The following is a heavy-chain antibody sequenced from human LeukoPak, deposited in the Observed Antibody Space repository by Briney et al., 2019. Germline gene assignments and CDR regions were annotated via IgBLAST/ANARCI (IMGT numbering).Heavy chain of an antibody. CDR2: INHSGST. J-gene: IGHJ4*02. Sequence: PSKTLSLTCAVYGGSFSGYYWSWIRQPPGKGLEWIGEINHSGSTNYNPSLKSRVTISVDTSKNQFSLKLSSVTAADTAVYYCARGIAARRPFDYWGQGTLVTVSS. V-gene: IGHV4-34*01. CDR3: ARGIAARRPFDY. CDR1: GGSFSGYY. D-gene: IGHD6-6*01.